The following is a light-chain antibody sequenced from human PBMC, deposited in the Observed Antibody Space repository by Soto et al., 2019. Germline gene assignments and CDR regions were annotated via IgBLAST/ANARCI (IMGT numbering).Light chain of an antibody. CDR1: SSNIGAGYD. CDR2: GNF. CDR3: QSSDSSLSGHVV. V-gene: IGLV1-40*01. Sequence: QLVLTQPPSVSGAPGQRVTISCTGSSSNIGAGYDVHWYQQLPGTAPKLLIYGNFNRPSGVPDRFSGSKSGTSASLAITGLQAADEADYYCQSSDSSLSGHVVFGGGTKLTVL. J-gene: IGLJ2*01.